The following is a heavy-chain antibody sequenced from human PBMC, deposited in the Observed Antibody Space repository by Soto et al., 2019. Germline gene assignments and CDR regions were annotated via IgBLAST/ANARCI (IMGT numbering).Heavy chain of an antibody. CDR1: GGSISSYY. V-gene: IGHV4-59*01. Sequence: PSETLSLTCTVSGGSISSYYWSWIRQPPGKGLEWIGYINYSGSTNYNPSLKSRVTISVDTSKNQFSLKLSSVTAADTAVYYCARDLDDILTGYNYGMDVWGQGTTVTVSS. CDR2: INYSGST. CDR3: ARDLDDILTGYNYGMDV. D-gene: IGHD3-9*01. J-gene: IGHJ6*02.